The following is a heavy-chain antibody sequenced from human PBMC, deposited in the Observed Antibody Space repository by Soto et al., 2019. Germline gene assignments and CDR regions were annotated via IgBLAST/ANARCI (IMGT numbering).Heavy chain of an antibody. J-gene: IGHJ6*02. V-gene: IGHV2-5*02. CDR2: IYWDDDK. CDR1: GLSLSTTGVG. Sequence: ITLKESGPTLVKPTQTLTLTCTFSGLSLSTTGVGVGWIRQPPGKALEWLALIYWDDDKRYSPSLKSRLTITKDTSKNQVVLTMTNMDPVDTATYYCVQSRCGGDCLQSYSSHSYYGLDVWGQGTTVTVSS. D-gene: IGHD2-21*02. CDR3: VQSRCGGDCLQSYSSHSYYGLDV.